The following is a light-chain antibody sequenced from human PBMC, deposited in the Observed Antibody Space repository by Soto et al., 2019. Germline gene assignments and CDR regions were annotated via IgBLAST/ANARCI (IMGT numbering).Light chain of an antibody. V-gene: IGKV1-5*03. J-gene: IGKJ1*01. CDR2: KAS. CDR1: QSISSW. Sequence: DIQMTQSPSTLSASVGDRVAITCRASQSISSWLAWYQQKAGKAPKLLIYKASGLESGVPSRFSGSGSGTEFTLTISSLQPDDFATCYCQQYNSYPWTFGQGTKVEIK. CDR3: QQYNSYPWT.